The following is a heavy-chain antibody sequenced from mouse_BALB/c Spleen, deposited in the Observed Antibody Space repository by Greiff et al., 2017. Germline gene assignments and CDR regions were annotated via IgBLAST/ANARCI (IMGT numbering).Heavy chain of an antibody. D-gene: IGHD1-1*01. CDR2: ISYDGSN. Sequence: EVQLVESGPGLVKPSQSLSLTCSVTGYSITSGYYWNWIRQFPGNKLEWMGYISYDGSNNYNPSLKNRISITRDTSKNQFFLKLNSVTTEDTATYYCAALLRDAMDYWGQGTSVTVSS. J-gene: IGHJ4*01. V-gene: IGHV3-6*02. CDR1: GYSITSGYY. CDR3: AALLRDAMDY.